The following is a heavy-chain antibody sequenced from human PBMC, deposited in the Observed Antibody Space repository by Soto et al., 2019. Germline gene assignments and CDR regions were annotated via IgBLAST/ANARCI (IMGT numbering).Heavy chain of an antibody. CDR1: GFTFSSYS. J-gene: IGHJ3*01. CDR3: AGAFDF. CDR2: ISSNSDTR. Sequence: GGSLRLSCAASGFTFSSYSMNWVRQAPGKGLEWVSYISSNSDTRYYADSVKGRFTISRDNAKDSLYLQMDSLRAEDTAVYYCAGAFDFWGQGTLVTVSS. V-gene: IGHV3-48*01.